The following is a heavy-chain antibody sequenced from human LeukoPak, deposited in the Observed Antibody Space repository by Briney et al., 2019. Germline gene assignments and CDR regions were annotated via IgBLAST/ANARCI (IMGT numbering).Heavy chain of an antibody. V-gene: IGHV1-2*02. CDR1: GYTFTGYY. J-gene: IGHJ4*02. CDR3: ARDHSHSSGYYSPFDY. Sequence: ASVTVSCKASGYTFTGYYMHWVRQAPGQGLEWMGWINPNSGGTNYAQKFQGRVTMTRDTSISTAYMELSRLRSDDTAVYYCARDHSHSSGYYSPFDYWGQGTLVTVSS. CDR2: INPNSGGT. D-gene: IGHD3-22*01.